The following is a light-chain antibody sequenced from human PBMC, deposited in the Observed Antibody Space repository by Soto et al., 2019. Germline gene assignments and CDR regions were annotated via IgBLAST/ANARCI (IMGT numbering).Light chain of an antibody. V-gene: IGLV4-69*01. CDR1: SGHSSYA. J-gene: IGLJ2*01. Sequence: QLVLTQSPSASASPGASVKLTCTLSSGHSSYAIAWHQQQPEKGPRYLMKVKSDGSHTKGDGIPDRFSGSSSGAERYLTISSLQSEDEADYYCQTWGAAHVVFGGGTKVTVL. CDR2: VKSDGSH. CDR3: QTWGAAHVV.